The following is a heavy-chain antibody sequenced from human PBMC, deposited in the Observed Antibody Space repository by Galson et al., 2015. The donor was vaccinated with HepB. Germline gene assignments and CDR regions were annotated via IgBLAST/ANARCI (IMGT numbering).Heavy chain of an antibody. V-gene: IGHV1-8*01. CDR3: AGGHRSSYFDY. J-gene: IGHJ4*02. CDR1: GYTFTSYD. CDR2: MNPNSGNT. D-gene: IGHD1-14*01. Sequence: QSGAEVKKPGESLKISCKASGYTFTSYDINWVRQATGQGLEWMGWMNPNSGNTGFAQKFQGRVTMTRNTSISTAYMELSSLRSEDTAVYYCAGGHRSSYFDYWGQGTLVTVSS.